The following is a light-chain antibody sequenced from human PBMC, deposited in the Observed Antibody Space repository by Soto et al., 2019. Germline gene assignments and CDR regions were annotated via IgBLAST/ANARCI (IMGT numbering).Light chain of an antibody. V-gene: IGKV1-5*01. CDR2: DAS. J-gene: IGKJ2*01. CDR3: QQYNSYSQYT. Sequence: DIQMTQSPSTLSASVGDRVTITCRASQSISSWLAWYQQKPGKAPKLLIYDASSLDSGVPSRFSGSGSGTEFTLTISSLQPDDFATYYCQQYNSYSQYTFGQGTKLEIK. CDR1: QSISSW.